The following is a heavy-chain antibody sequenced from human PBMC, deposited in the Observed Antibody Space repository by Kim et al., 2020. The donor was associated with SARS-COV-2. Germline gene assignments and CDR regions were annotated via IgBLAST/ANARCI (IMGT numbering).Heavy chain of an antibody. CDR1: GFSFSHAW. V-gene: IGHV3-15*01. J-gene: IGHJ4*02. CDR2: IKSKTDGETT. CDR3: TPVGYCSGGSCPAGDY. D-gene: IGHD2-15*01. Sequence: GGSLRLSCADSGFSFSHAWMSWIRQAPGKGLEWVGRIKSKTDGETTDYAAPVKGRFTISRDDSKNTLYLQMNSLKTEDTAVYYCTPVGYCSGGSCPAGDYWGQGTLVTVSS.